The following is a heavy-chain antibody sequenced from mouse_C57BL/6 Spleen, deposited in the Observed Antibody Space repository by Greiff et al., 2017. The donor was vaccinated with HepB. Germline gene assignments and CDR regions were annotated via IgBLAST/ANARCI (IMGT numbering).Heavy chain of an antibody. CDR2: ISDGGSYT. V-gene: IGHV5-4*01. CDR1: GFTFSSYA. J-gene: IGHJ3*01. CDR3: ARELTGRAWFAY. Sequence: DVQLVESGGGLVKPGGSLKLSCAASGFTFSSYAMSWVRQTPEKRLEWVATISDGGSYTYYPDNVKGRFTISRDNAKNNLYLQMSHLKSEDTAMYYCARELTGRAWFAYWGQGTLVTVSA. D-gene: IGHD4-1*01.